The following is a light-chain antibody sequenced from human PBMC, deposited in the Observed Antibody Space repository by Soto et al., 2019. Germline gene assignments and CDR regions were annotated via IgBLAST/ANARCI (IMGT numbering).Light chain of an antibody. CDR3: SSYVASKSYV. V-gene: IGLV2-8*01. Sequence: QSALTQPPSASGSPGQSVTISCTGTSSDVGGYNYVSWYQQHPGKAPKLLIYEVTKRPSGVPDRFSGSKSGNTASLTVSGLQAEDEADYYCSSYVASKSYVFGTGTKVPV. CDR2: EVT. CDR1: SSDVGGYNY. J-gene: IGLJ1*01.